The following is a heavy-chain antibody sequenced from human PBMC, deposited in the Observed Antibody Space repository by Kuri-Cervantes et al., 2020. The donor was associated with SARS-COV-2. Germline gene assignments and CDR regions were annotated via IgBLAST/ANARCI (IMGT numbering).Heavy chain of an antibody. D-gene: IGHD6-13*01. Sequence: GESLKISCTVSGFTFSDFALHWVRQAPGKGLEWVAIISYAGSDLYADSVRGRFTISRDNSKNTLYLQMNSLRPEDTAFYYCARETPEHTSSWFDFWGQGSLVTVSS. V-gene: IGHV3-30*04. CDR1: GFTFSDFA. CDR3: ARETPEHTSSWFDF. J-gene: IGHJ4*02. CDR2: ISYAGSDL.